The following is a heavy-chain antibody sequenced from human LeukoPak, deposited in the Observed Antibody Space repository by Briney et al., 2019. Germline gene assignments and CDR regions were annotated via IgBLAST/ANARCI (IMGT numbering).Heavy chain of an antibody. CDR2: XXXSGST. CDR1: XXXFXGXX. CDR3: ARVDSSGWGPTGYGMDV. D-gene: IGHD6-19*01. Sequence: SETLSLTCAVYXXXFXGXXWSWIRXXXXXXXXXXXEXXXSGSTNYNPSLKSRVTISVDTSKNQFSLKLSSVTAADTAVYYCARVDSSGWGPTGYGMDVWGQGTTVTVSS. V-gene: IGHV4-34*01. J-gene: IGHJ6*02.